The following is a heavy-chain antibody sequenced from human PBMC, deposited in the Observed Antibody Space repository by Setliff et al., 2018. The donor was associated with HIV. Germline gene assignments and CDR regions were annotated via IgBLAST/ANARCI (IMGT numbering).Heavy chain of an antibody. CDR2: FHHSGST. CDR1: GYSINTAYY. V-gene: IGHV4-38-2*02. Sequence: SETLSLTCSVSGYSINTAYYWGWIRQSPGKGLEWIGGFHHSGSTYYNPSLKSRVTISLDTSKNQFSLKVGSVTAADTAVYYCARDPPGYGDSNDFWGQGTLVTVSS. J-gene: IGHJ4*02. CDR3: ARDPPGYGDSNDF. D-gene: IGHD4-17*01.